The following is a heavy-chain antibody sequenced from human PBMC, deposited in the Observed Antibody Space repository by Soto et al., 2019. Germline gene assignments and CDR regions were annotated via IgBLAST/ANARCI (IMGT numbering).Heavy chain of an antibody. Sequence: SETLSLTCTVSGGSISSGDYYWSWIRQPPGKGLEWIGYIYYSGSTYYNPSLKSRVTISVDTSKNQFSLKLSSVTAADTAVYYCARSGSDRGSLDYWGQGTLVTVSS. CDR1: GGSISSGDYY. D-gene: IGHD3-10*01. V-gene: IGHV4-30-4*01. J-gene: IGHJ4*02. CDR3: ARSGSDRGSLDY. CDR2: IYYSGST.